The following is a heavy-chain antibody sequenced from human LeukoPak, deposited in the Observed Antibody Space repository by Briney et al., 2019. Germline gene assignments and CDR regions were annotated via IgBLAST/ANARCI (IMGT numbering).Heavy chain of an antibody. Sequence: GASVKVSCKASGGTFSSYAISWVRQAPGQGLEWMGRIIPILGIANYAQKFQGRVTITADKSTSTAYMELSSLRSEDTAVYYCAKAPGGCNNNSCYLDAFDIWGQGTMVTVSS. CDR2: IIPILGIA. J-gene: IGHJ3*02. V-gene: IGHV1-69*04. CDR3: AKAPGGCNNNSCYLDAFDI. D-gene: IGHD2-2*01. CDR1: GGTFSSYA.